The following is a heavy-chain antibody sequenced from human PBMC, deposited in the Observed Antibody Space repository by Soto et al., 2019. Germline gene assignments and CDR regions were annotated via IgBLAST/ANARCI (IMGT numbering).Heavy chain of an antibody. CDR2: IYYSGST. D-gene: IGHD2-2*02. CDR1: GGSISSSSYY. V-gene: IGHV4-39*01. J-gene: IGHJ5*02. CDR3: ARRGYCSSTSCYTVFWGWFDP. Sequence: KTSETLSLTCTVSGGSISSSSYYWGWSRQPPGKGLEWIGSIYYSGSTYYNPSLKSRVTISVDTSKNQFSLKLSSVTAADTAVYYCARRGYCSSTSCYTVFWGWFDPWGQGTLVTVSS.